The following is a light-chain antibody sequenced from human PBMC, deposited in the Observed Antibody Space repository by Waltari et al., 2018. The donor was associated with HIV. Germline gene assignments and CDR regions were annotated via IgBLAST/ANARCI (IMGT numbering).Light chain of an antibody. CDR2: AAS. J-gene: IGKJ1*01. Sequence: EIVLTQSPGPLSLSPGERATLSCRASQSVRKNYLAWYQHKPGQAPSLLIYAASSRATGIPDRFSGSGSGTDFTLTISRLEPEDSAVYYCQQYGSSGTFGQGTKVEIK. V-gene: IGKV3-20*01. CDR1: QSVRKNY. CDR3: QQYGSSGT.